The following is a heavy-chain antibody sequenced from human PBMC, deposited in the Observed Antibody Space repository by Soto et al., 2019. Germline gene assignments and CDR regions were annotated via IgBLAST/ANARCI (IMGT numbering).Heavy chain of an antibody. CDR2: IYYSGST. Sequence: PSETLSLPCTVSGCSISSYYWSWIRQPPRKGLEWIGHIYYSGSTNYNPSLKSRVTISVDTSKNQFSLKLSSVTAADTAVYYCARDSLKRTSYDLWSGSAPASYYMDVWGKGTTVTVSS. CDR1: GCSISSYY. CDR3: ARDSLKRTSYDLWSGSAPASYYMDV. V-gene: IGHV4-59*01. J-gene: IGHJ6*03. D-gene: IGHD3-3*01.